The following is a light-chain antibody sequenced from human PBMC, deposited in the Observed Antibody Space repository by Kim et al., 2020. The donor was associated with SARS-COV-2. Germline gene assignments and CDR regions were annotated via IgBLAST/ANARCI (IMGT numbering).Light chain of an antibody. CDR2: GAS. CDR1: QSVSSN. CDR3: QQYNNWPWT. V-gene: IGKV3-15*01. J-gene: IGKJ1*01. Sequence: EIVMTQSPATLSVSPGERATLSCRASQSVSSNLVWYQQKPGQAPRPLIYGASTRATGIPARFSGSGSGTEFTLTISSLQSEDFAVYYCQQYNNWPWTFGQGTKVDIK.